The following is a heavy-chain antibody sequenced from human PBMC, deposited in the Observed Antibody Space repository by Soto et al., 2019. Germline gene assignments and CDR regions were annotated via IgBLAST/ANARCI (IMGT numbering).Heavy chain of an antibody. J-gene: IGHJ5*02. CDR1: GFTFSSYA. Sequence: EVQLLESGGGLVQPGGSLRLYCAASGFTFSSYAMSWVRQAPGKGLEWVSAISGSGGSTYYADSVKGRFTISRDNSKNTLYLQMNSLRAEDTAVYYCAKAPWEQWLVSWFDPWGQGTLVTVSS. V-gene: IGHV3-23*01. CDR3: AKAPWEQWLVSWFDP. CDR2: ISGSGGST. D-gene: IGHD6-19*01.